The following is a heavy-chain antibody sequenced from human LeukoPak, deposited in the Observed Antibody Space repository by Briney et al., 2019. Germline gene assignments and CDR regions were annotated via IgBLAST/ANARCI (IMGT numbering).Heavy chain of an antibody. Sequence: SVKVSCKASGGTFSSYAISWVRQAPGQGLEWMGGIIPIFGTANYAQKFQGRVTITTDESTSTAYMELSSLRAEDTALDYCARSSYSSTSGGYYYYYMDVWGKGTTVTVSS. CDR3: ARSSYSSTSGGYYYYYMDV. V-gene: IGHV1-69*05. CDR1: GGTFSSYA. CDR2: IIPIFGTA. J-gene: IGHJ6*03. D-gene: IGHD6-6*01.